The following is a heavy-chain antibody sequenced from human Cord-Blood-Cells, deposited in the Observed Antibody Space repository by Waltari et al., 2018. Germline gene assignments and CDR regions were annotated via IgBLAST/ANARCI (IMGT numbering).Heavy chain of an antibody. J-gene: IGHJ5*02. CDR3: ARTYSSGWYWFDP. V-gene: IGHV4-34*01. D-gene: IGHD6-19*01. CDR1: GGSFSGYY. CDR2: INHSGST. Sequence: QVQLQQWGAGLLKPSETLSLTCAVYGGSFSGYYWSWIRQPPGKGLEWIGEINHSGSTNYNPSLKSRVTISVDTSKNQFSLKLSSVTAADTAVYYCARTYSSGWYWFDPWGQGTLVTVSS.